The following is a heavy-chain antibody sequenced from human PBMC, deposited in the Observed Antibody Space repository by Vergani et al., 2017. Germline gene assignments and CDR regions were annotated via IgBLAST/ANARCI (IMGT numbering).Heavy chain of an antibody. CDR2: ISGPGLST. CDR1: GFTFSNSA. CDR3: VKEKIDLGSYFFDP. Sequence: EVHLLESGGGLVQSGGSLRLSCAASGFTFSNSAVSWVRQAPWRGLAWVSSISGPGLSTYYADSVKGRFSISRDNSKNTVFLQMHSLRAEDTAIYYCVKEKIDLGSYFFDPWGHGILVTVSS. D-gene: IGHD2/OR15-2a*01. J-gene: IGHJ5*02. V-gene: IGHV3-23*01.